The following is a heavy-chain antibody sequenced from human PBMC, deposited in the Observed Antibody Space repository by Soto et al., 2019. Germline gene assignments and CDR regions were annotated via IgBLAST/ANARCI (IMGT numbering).Heavy chain of an antibody. CDR1: GFTFSDFT. J-gene: IGHJ4*02. V-gene: IGHV3-73*02. Sequence: EVQLVESGGGLVQPGGSLKLSCAASGFTFSDFTIHWVRQASGKGLEWVGRTSNRGHGYATEYAASVKGRFTISRDNSKNTAYLQMNSLKTDDTAVYYCTRHDPSGHSDYWGQGTLVTVSS. CDR2: TSNRGHGYAT. CDR3: TRHDPSGHSDY.